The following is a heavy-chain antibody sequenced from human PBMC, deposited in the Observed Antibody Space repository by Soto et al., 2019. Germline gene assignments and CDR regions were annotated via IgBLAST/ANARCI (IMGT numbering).Heavy chain of an antibody. CDR1: GGSISSGGYY. J-gene: IGHJ6*02. CDR3: ARDRSVQDNYYYYGMDV. Sequence: SETLSLTCTVSGGSISSGGYYWSWIRQHPGKGLEWIGYIYYSGSTYYNPSLKSRVTISVDTSKNQFSLKLSSVTAADTAVYYCARDRSVQDNYYYYGMDVWGQGTTVTVSS. CDR2: IYYSGST. D-gene: IGHD6-6*01. V-gene: IGHV4-31*03.